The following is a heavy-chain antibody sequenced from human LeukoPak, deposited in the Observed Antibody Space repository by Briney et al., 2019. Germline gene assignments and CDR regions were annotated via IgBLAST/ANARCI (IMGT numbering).Heavy chain of an antibody. V-gene: IGHV3-9*01. CDR2: ISWNSGSI. Sequence: GGSLRLSCAASGFTFDDYAMHWVRQAPGKGLEWVSGISWNSGSIGYADSVKGRFTISRDNAKNSLYLQMNSLRAEDTALYYCAKTGGYDILTGYDYFDYWGQGTLVTVSS. D-gene: IGHD3-9*01. J-gene: IGHJ4*02. CDR3: AKTGGYDILTGYDYFDY. CDR1: GFTFDDYA.